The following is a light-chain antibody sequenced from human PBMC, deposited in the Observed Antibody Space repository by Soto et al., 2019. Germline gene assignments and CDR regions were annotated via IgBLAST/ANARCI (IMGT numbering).Light chain of an antibody. CDR1: QTISNS. Sequence: DIQMTQSPSSLSASVGDRVTITCRASQTISNSLNWYQQKPGKAPNLLIYAASNLQSGVPSRFSGSASGTDFTLTISSLQPEDFATYYCQQSFRTPLTFGGGTRVEIK. CDR3: QQSFRTPLT. V-gene: IGKV1-39*01. CDR2: AAS. J-gene: IGKJ4*01.